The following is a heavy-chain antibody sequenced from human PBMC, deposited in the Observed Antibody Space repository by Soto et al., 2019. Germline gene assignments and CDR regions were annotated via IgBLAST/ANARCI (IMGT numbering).Heavy chain of an antibody. J-gene: IGHJ4*02. V-gene: IGHV4-61*01. Sequence: QVQLQESGPGLVKPSETLSLTCTVSGGSVSSGRFYWSWIRQPPGKGLEWIGYIYYSGSTKYNPSLRSRVTISVDTSENQFSLKLTSVAAADTAVYYCARSGSGSGWLGGQGTLVTVSS. CDR3: ARSGSGSGWL. CDR2: IYYSGST. CDR1: GGSVSSGRFY. D-gene: IGHD6-19*01.